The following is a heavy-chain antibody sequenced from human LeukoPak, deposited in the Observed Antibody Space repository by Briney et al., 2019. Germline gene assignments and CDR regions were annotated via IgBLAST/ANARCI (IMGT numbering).Heavy chain of an antibody. CDR2: ISSSGSTI. V-gene: IGHV3-48*03. CDR3: ARVPDYYYYMDV. CDR1: GFTFSSYE. Sequence: PGGSLRLSCAASGFTFSSYEMNWVRQAPGKGLEWVSYISSSGSTIYYADSVKGRFTISRDNAKNSLYLQMNSLRAEDTAVYYCARVPDYYYYMDVWGKGTTVTVSS. J-gene: IGHJ6*03.